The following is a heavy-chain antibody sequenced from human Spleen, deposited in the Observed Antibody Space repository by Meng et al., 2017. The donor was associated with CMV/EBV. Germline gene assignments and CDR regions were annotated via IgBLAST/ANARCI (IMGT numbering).Heavy chain of an antibody. Sequence: CADAGVTFNYYNIHWVRQAPGKGLEWVGRIRDKANSYMTEYAASVKGKFTISRDDSKNSVYLQMNSLQSEDTAVYFCAIDGGGYCSSWGQGTLVTVSS. CDR2: IRDKANSYMT. V-gene: IGHV3-72*01. D-gene: IGHD6-13*01. CDR3: AIDGGGYCSS. J-gene: IGHJ4*02. CDR1: GVTFNYYN.